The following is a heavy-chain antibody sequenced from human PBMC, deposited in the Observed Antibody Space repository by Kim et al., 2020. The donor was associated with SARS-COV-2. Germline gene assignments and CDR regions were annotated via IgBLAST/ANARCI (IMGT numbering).Heavy chain of an antibody. CDR3: ERYRDERELVDGAFDG. D-gene: IGHD1-26*01. V-gene: IGHV4-39*01. CDR2: IYYSGST. J-gene: IGHJ3*01. Sequence: SETLSLTCTVSGGSISSSSYYWGWIRQPPGKGLEWIGSIYYSGSTYYNPSIKGRVTISVDTSKNQFSLNLSSVTAAATAVYSCERYRDERELVDGAFDG. CDR1: GGSISSSSYY.